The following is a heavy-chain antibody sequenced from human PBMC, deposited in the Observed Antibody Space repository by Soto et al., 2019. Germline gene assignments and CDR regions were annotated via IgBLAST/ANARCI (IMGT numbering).Heavy chain of an antibody. D-gene: IGHD3-22*01. CDR1: GASISSYY. J-gene: IGHJ4*02. Sequence: PSETLSLTCTVSGASISSYYWSWIRQPPGKGLEWIGNIYNSGSTNYNPSLKSRVTISIDTSKNQFSLKLSSVTAADTAVYYCARSVDTMIVVAYDYRGQGTLVTVSS. V-gene: IGHV4-59*08. CDR2: IYNSGST. CDR3: ARSVDTMIVVAYDY.